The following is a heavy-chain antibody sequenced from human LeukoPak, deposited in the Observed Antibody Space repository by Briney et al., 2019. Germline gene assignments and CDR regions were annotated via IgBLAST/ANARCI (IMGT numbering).Heavy chain of an antibody. Sequence: PSETLSLTCAVYGGSFSGYYWSWIRQPPGKGLGWIGEINHSGSTNYNPSLKSRVTISVDTSKNQFSLKLSSVTAADTAVYYCASRWLQLRPGSVSNWFDPWGQGTLVTVSS. V-gene: IGHV4-34*01. CDR2: INHSGST. J-gene: IGHJ5*02. CDR3: ASRWLQLRPGSVSNWFDP. CDR1: GGSFSGYY. D-gene: IGHD5-24*01.